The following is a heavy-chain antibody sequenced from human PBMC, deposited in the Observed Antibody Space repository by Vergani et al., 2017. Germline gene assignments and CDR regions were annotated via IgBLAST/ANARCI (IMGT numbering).Heavy chain of an antibody. D-gene: IGHD4-11*01. CDR1: GFTFSSYS. CDR2: ISSSSSTI. V-gene: IGHV3-48*01. Sequence: EVQLVESGGGLVQPGGSLRLSCAASGFTFSSYSMNWVRQAPGKGLEWVSYISSSSSTIYYADSVKGRFTISRDNAKNSLYLQMNSLRAEDTAVYYCARESKGAFDIWGQGTMVTVSS. CDR3: ARESKGAFDI. J-gene: IGHJ3*02.